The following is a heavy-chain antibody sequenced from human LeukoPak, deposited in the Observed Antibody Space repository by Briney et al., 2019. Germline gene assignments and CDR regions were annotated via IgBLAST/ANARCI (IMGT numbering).Heavy chain of an antibody. Sequence: ASVKVSCKASGYTFTDYYMHWVRQAPGQGLEWMGWMNPKNGRTKLAQKFQGRVTMTRDTSISTAYVELSRLRSDDTAVYYCARGPYSSSWYFDYWGQGTLVTVSS. V-gene: IGHV1-2*02. CDR3: ARGPYSSSWYFDY. D-gene: IGHD6-13*01. J-gene: IGHJ4*02. CDR1: GYTFTDYY. CDR2: MNPKNGRT.